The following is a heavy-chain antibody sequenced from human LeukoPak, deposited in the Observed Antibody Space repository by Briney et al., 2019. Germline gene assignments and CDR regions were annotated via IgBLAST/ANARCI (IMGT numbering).Heavy chain of an antibody. CDR3: ARAGYYGSGTYYALGNWFDP. V-gene: IGHV1-2*02. CDR2: INPNSGGT. CDR1: GYTFTGYY. J-gene: IGHJ5*02. D-gene: IGHD3-10*01. Sequence: ASVKVSCKASGYTFTGYYLHWLRQAPGQGLEWMGWINPNSGGTNYAQKFEGRVTMTRDTSITTVYMELSRPKFGDTAVYYCARAGYYGSGTYYALGNWFDPWGQGTLVTVSS.